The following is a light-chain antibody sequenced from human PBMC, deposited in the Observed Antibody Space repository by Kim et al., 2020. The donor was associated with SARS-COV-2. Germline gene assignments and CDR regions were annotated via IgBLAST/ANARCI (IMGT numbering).Light chain of an antibody. CDR2: KGS. Sequence: DVQMTQSPSTLSASVGDRVTISCRASQNIHVWLAWFQQKPGRAPRILMYKGSALESGVPSRFRGSGSGTDFTLTITNLQPEDFATYYCQQYDVHPATFGPGTKV. V-gene: IGKV1-5*03. CDR3: QQYDVHPAT. J-gene: IGKJ1*01. CDR1: QNIHVW.